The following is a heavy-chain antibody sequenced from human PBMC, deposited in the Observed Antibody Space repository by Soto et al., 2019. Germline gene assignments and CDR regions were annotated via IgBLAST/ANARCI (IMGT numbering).Heavy chain of an antibody. CDR3: ARDRVSRRFDY. CDR2: INSNNGNT. CDR1: GYTFTNYA. D-gene: IGHD3-16*02. Sequence: QVHLVQSGAEVRKPGASVKISCKASGYTFTNYAVHWVRQAHGQRLECMGWINSNNGNTEYSQKFQDRVTITRDTSASTVYMELHSLRSEDTAVYYCARDRVSRRFDYWGQGTLVTVSS. J-gene: IGHJ4*02. V-gene: IGHV1-3*04.